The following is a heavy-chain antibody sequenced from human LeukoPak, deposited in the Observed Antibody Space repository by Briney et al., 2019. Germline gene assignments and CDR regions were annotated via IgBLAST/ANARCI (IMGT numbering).Heavy chain of an antibody. J-gene: IGHJ4*02. D-gene: IGHD5-12*01. CDR1: GFSFSSYG. Sequence: PGGSLRLSCAASGFSFSSYGMHWVRQAPGKGLEWVAVIWYDGSIKYYGDSVKGRFTISRDNSKNTLYLQMNSLSAEDTAVYYCARDVVAKGEYWGQGTLVSVSS. V-gene: IGHV3-33*01. CDR2: IWYDGSIK. CDR3: ARDVVAKGEY.